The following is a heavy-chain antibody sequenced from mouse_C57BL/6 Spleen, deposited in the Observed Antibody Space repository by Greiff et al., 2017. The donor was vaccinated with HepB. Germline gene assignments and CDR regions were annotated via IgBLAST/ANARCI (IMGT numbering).Heavy chain of an antibody. Sequence: EVQRVESGGGLVKPGGSLKLSCAASGFTFSDYGMHWVRQAPEKGLEWVAYISSGSSTIYYADTVKGRFTISRDNAKNTLFLQMTSLRSEDTAMYYCAKSGYYYGSSYDYWGQGTTLTVSS. J-gene: IGHJ2*01. CDR3: AKSGYYYGSSYDY. CDR1: GFTFSDYG. V-gene: IGHV5-17*01. D-gene: IGHD1-1*01. CDR2: ISSGSSTI.